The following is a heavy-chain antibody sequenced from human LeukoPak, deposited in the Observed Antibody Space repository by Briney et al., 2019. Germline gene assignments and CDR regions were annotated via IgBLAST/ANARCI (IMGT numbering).Heavy chain of an antibody. CDR1: GYTFTSYY. D-gene: IGHD1-14*01. V-gene: IGHV1-46*01. CDR3: ASPEEPFY. Sequence: GGSLRLSCAASGYTFTSYYMHWVRQAPGQGLEWMGIINPSGGSTSYAQKFQGRVTMTRDTSTSTVYMELSSLRSEDTAVYYCASPEEPFYWGQGTLVTVSS. J-gene: IGHJ4*02. CDR2: INPSGGST.